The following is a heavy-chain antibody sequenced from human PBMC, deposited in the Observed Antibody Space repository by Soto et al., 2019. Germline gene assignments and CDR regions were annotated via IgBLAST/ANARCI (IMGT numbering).Heavy chain of an antibody. J-gene: IGHJ6*02. CDR3: AKDGGSFYYDGMDV. D-gene: IGHD2-15*01. Sequence: EVQLVESGGGLVQPGGSLRLSCAASGFTFSNYNMNWVRQAPGKGLEWIADISRSSTTTNYADSVKGRFTISRDNAKNSLYLQMNSLRDEDTAVYYCAKDGGSFYYDGMDVWGQGTTVTVSS. CDR2: ISRSSTTT. CDR1: GFTFSNYN. V-gene: IGHV3-48*02.